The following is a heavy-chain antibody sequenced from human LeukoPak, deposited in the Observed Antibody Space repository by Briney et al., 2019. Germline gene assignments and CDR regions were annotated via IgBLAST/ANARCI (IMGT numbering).Heavy chain of an antibody. V-gene: IGHV3-7*03. CDR1: GFTFSNFW. CDR2: IKDDGSAK. D-gene: IGHD1-26*01. J-gene: IGHJ4*02. Sequence: GGSLRLSCTVSGFTFSNFWMSWVRQAPGKGLERVANIKDDGSAKFYLASVEGRFTISRDNAKSSLYLQMNSLRAEDTAVYYCAKFIVGASSRFDFWGQGTLVTVSS. CDR3: AKFIVGASSRFDF.